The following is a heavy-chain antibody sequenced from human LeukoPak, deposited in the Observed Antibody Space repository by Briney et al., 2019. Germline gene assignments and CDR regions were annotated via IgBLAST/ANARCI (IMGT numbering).Heavy chain of an antibody. D-gene: IGHD3-9*01. CDR2: ISSSSSYI. Sequence: PGGSLRLSCAASGFTFSSYSMNWVRQAPGKGLEWVSSISSSSSYIYYADSVKGRFTISRDNAKNSLYLQMNSLRAEDTAVYYCARQFDWPYGGYFDYWGQGTLVTVSS. CDR1: GFTFSSYS. J-gene: IGHJ4*02. CDR3: ARQFDWPYGGYFDY. V-gene: IGHV3-21*01.